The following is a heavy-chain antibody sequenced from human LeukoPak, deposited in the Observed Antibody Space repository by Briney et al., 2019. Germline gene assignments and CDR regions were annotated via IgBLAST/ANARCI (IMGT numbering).Heavy chain of an antibody. V-gene: IGHV3-9*01. CDR1: GFTFDDYA. Sequence: GGSLRLSCAASGFTFDDYAMHWVRQAPGKGLEWVSGISWNSGSIGYADSVKGRFTISRDNAKNSLYLQMNSLRAEDTALYYCAKGVWLVHAFDIWGQGTMATVSS. D-gene: IGHD5-12*01. CDR2: ISWNSGSI. CDR3: AKGVWLVHAFDI. J-gene: IGHJ3*02.